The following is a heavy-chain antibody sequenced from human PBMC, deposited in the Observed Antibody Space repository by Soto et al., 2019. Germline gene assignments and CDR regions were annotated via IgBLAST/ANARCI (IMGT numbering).Heavy chain of an antibody. J-gene: IGHJ6*03. D-gene: IGHD2-2*01. CDR3: AKLGCSRPACDLYDYMDV. CDR2: ISWNSATI. V-gene: IGHV3-9*01. Sequence: EVQLVESGGGLVQPGRSLRLSCTASGFTFDDYAMHWVRQAPGKGLEWVSGISWNSATIGYADSVKGRFAISRDNAKNSLYLQLNRLRGEDTALYYSAKLGCSRPACDLYDYMDVWGKGTAVTVSS. CDR1: GFTFDDYA.